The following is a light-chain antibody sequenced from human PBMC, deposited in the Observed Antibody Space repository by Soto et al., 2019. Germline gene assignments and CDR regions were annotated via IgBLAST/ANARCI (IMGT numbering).Light chain of an antibody. Sequence: QSVLTQPLSASGTPGQTVTISCSGSSSNIGLNDVHWYRQLSGTAPQILIYDTNQQATGVPDRFSGSRSGTSASLAIHGLQSEDEADYHCAAWDDSLNGPVFGGGTKLTVL. CDR2: DTN. CDR1: SSNIGLND. V-gene: IGLV1-44*01. CDR3: AAWDDSLNGPV. J-gene: IGLJ2*01.